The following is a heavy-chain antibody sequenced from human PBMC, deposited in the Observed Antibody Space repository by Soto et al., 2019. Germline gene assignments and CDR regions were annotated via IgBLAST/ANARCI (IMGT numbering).Heavy chain of an antibody. CDR1: GFTFSSYG. Sequence: WGVLRLSCAASGFTFSSYGMHWVRQAPGKGLEWVAVIWYDGSNKYYADSVKGRFTISRDNSKNTLYLQMNSLRAEDTAVYYCARSINLGDYFYIDYYYYGMDVWGQGTTVTVSS. V-gene: IGHV3-33*01. CDR2: IWYDGSNK. CDR3: ARSINLGDYFYIDYYYYGMDV. D-gene: IGHD4-17*01. J-gene: IGHJ6*02.